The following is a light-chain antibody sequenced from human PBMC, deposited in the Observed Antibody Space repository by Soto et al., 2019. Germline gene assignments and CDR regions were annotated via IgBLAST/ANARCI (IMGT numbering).Light chain of an antibody. J-gene: IGKJ5*01. Sequence: EIVLTQSPGTLSLSPGDRATLSCRASQSVSRYLGWYQQKPGQAPRLLIYAASNRATGIPDRFSGSGSGTDFTLTISRLEPEDFAVYYCQQYNNWPPITFGQGTRLEIK. V-gene: IGKV3-11*01. CDR3: QQYNNWPPIT. CDR2: AAS. CDR1: QSVSRY.